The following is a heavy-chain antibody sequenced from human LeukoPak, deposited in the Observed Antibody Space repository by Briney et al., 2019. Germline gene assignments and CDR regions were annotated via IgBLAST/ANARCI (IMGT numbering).Heavy chain of an antibody. CDR3: AKSEYYYDSSAKGGMDV. V-gene: IGHV3-23*01. CDR1: GFTFSSYG. J-gene: IGHJ6*02. Sequence: GGSLRLSCAASGFTFSSYGMHWVRQAPGKGLEWVSAISGSGGSTYYADSVKGRFTISRDNSKNTLYLQMNSLRAEDTAVYYCAKSEYYYDSSAKGGMDVWGQGTTVTVSS. D-gene: IGHD3-22*01. CDR2: ISGSGGST.